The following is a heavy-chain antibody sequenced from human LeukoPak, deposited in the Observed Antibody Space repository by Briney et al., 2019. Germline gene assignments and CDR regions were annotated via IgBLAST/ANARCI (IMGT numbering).Heavy chain of an antibody. V-gene: IGHV4-34*01. D-gene: IGHD3-10*01. CDR3: AKVKPYYYGSGRNYYMDV. CDR1: GGSFSGYY. J-gene: IGHJ6*03. Sequence: SETLSLTCAVYGGSFSGYYWSWIRQPPGKGLEWIGEINHSGSTNYNPSLKSRVTISVDTSKNQFSLKLSSVTAADTAVYYCAKVKPYYYGSGRNYYMDVWGKGTTVTISS. CDR2: INHSGST.